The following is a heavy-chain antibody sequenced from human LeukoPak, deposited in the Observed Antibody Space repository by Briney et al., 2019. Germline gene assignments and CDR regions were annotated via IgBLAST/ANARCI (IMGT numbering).Heavy chain of an antibody. D-gene: IGHD1-26*01. J-gene: IGHJ4*02. CDR3: ARRVFVAGSPRVGLYYFDY. CDR2: IYYSGST. CDR1: GGSISSSSYY. Sequence: SETLFLTCTVSGGSISSSSYYWGWIRQPPGKGLEWIGSIYYSGSTYYNPSLKSRVTISEDTSKNQSSLKLSSVTAADTAVYYCARRVFVAGSPRVGLYYFDYWGQGTLVTVSS. V-gene: IGHV4-39*07.